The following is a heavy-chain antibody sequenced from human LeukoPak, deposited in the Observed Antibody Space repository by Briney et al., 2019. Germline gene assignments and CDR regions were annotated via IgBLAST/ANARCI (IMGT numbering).Heavy chain of an antibody. Sequence: PGGSLRLSCAASGLTFSGSAMHWVRQASGKGLEWVGRIRSKANSYATAYAASVKGRFTISRDDSKNTAYLQMNSLKTEDTAVYYCTTAWDVDIVATLVNYYYYYMDVWGKGTTVTVSS. V-gene: IGHV3-73*01. CDR3: TTAWDVDIVATLVNYYYYYMDV. CDR1: GLTFSGSA. D-gene: IGHD5-12*01. CDR2: IRSKANSYAT. J-gene: IGHJ6*03.